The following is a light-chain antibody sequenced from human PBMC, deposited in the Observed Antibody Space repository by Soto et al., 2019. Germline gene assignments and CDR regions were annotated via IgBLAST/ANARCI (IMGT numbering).Light chain of an antibody. V-gene: IGLV2-23*02. J-gene: IGLJ1*01. CDR3: CSYAGGRSPYV. Sequence: QSALTQPASVSGSPGQSITISCTGTTSDVGSYDLVSWYQQHPGKAPKIMIYEVSKRPSGDSNRFSGSESGNTASLTISGLQAKDEADYYCCSYAGGRSPYVFGTGTKVTVL. CDR1: TSDVGSYDL. CDR2: EVS.